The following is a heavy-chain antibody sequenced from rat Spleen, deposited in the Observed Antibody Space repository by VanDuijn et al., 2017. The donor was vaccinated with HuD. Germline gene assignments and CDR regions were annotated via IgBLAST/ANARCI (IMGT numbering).Heavy chain of an antibody. Sequence: QVQLKESGPGLVQPSQTLSLTCTVAGFSLTIYNVHWVRQPSGKGPEWMGRMWYDGDTAYNSALKSRLSISRDTSKNQVFLKMNSLQTDDTGTYYCTRDEDRYSPYYVMDAWGQGASVTVSS. D-gene: IGHD1-5*01. J-gene: IGHJ4*01. CDR3: TRDEDRYSPYYVMDA. V-gene: IGHV2-63*01. CDR1: GFSLTIYN. CDR2: MWYDGDT.